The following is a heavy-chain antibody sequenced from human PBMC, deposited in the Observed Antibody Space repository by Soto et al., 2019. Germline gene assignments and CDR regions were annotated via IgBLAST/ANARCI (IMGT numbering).Heavy chain of an antibody. V-gene: IGHV1-3*01. Sequence: ASVKVSCKASGYIFLTYTVHWVRQASGQGLEWMGWINPGSGNPKYSQKFQDRVTITRDTSANTAYMQLTGLTSEDTAVYYCARDNGPGYFDFWGQGTLVTVSS. CDR1: GYIFLTYT. CDR2: INPGSGNP. CDR3: ARDNGPGYFDF. J-gene: IGHJ4*02.